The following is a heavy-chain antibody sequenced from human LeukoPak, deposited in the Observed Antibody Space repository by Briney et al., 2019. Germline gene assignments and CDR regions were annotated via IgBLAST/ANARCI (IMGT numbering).Heavy chain of an antibody. Sequence: GESLKISRKGSGYSFTSYWISWVRQMPGKGLEWMGIIYPADSDTRYRPSFEGQVTISADKSLTTAYLQWSSLKASDTAMYYCARQITDQSSGYDSIDYWGQGTLVTVSS. J-gene: IGHJ4*02. CDR2: IYPADSDT. CDR1: GYSFTSYW. V-gene: IGHV5-51*01. D-gene: IGHD5-12*01. CDR3: ARQITDQSSGYDSIDY.